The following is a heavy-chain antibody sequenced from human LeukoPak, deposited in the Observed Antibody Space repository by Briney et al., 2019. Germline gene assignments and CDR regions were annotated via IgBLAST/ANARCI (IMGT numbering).Heavy chain of an antibody. D-gene: IGHD3-10*01. CDR2: INPNSGGT. CDR3: ASSVGYYYSYMDV. CDR1: GYTFTGYY. Sequence: ASVKVSCKASGYTFTGYYMHWVRQAPGQGLEWMGWINPNSGGTNYAQKFQGRVTMTRDTSINTAYMELSRLRSDDSAVFYCASSVGYYYSYMDVWGKGTTVTVSS. V-gene: IGHV1-2*02. J-gene: IGHJ6*03.